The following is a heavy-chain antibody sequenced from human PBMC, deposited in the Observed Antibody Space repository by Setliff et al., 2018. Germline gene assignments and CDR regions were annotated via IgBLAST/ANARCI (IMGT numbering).Heavy chain of an antibody. Sequence: LRLSCAASGFTFSNSAMHWVRQAPGKGPEWVAVIWFDGGNEFYADSVRGRFTISRDNSKNMLYLQMDSLGVEDTAVYYCAKDLGTGYCSGGSCYLFEHWGQGVQVTVSS. CDR1: GFTFSNSA. J-gene: IGHJ4*02. V-gene: IGHV3-33*03. CDR3: AKDLGTGYCSGGSCYLFEH. CDR2: IWFDGGNE. D-gene: IGHD2-15*01.